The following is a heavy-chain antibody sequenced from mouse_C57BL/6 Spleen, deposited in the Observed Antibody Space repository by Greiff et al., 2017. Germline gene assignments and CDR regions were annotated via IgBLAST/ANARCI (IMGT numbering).Heavy chain of an antibody. CDR1: GFTFSSYA. J-gene: IGHJ4*01. CDR3: ARDRINYYAMAY. D-gene: IGHD2-4*01. CDR2: ISDGGSYT. Sequence: EVQGVESGGGLVKPGGSLKLSCAASGFTFSSYAMSWVRQTPEKRLEWVATISDGGSYTYYPDNVKGRFTISRDNAKNNLSLQMSLLKSEHTAMYYFARDRINYYAMAYWGQGTLVTVSS. V-gene: IGHV5-4*01.